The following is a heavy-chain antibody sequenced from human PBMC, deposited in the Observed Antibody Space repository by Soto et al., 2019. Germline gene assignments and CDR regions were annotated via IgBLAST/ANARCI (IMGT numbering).Heavy chain of an antibody. CDR3: ARFQRNYFDY. CDR1: GDSMSGFY. Sequence: PSETLSLTCTVSGDSMSGFYWSWIRQNPGKGLEWIGYINYVGRTSYYSPSLQSRVTISLDSSKNQFSLILSSVTAADTDVYFCARFQRNYFDYWGQGTQVTVSS. J-gene: IGHJ4*02. V-gene: IGHV4-59*01. CDR2: INYVGRTS.